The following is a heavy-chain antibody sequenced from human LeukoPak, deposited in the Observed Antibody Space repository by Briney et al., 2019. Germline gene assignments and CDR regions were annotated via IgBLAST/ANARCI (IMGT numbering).Heavy chain of an antibody. CDR3: AGSMVYARLVPHWFDP. CDR2: IYYSAST. Sequence: AETXSLTCSVSGVSIRSYYWRWIRQPPGKXRXGRGYIYYSASTNHTPSLKSRVTISVDTSKNQFSLKLSSVTAAATAVYYCAGSMVYARLVPHWFDPWGQGTLVTVSS. V-gene: IGHV4-59*01. CDR1: GVSIRSYY. J-gene: IGHJ5*02. D-gene: IGHD2-8*01.